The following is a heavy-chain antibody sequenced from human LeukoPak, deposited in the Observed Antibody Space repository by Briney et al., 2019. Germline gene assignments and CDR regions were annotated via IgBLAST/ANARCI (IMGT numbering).Heavy chain of an antibody. J-gene: IGHJ4*02. CDR2: INNGSSSI. CDR3: ARAPACSTTSCYPNLFDV. Sequence: GGSLRLSCAASGFTFSSYSMNWIRQAPGKGLEWLSYINNGSSSIYYSDSVKGRFTISRDNAKNSLYLQMNSLRDEDTAVYYCARAPACSTTSCYPNLFDVWGQGTLVTVSS. D-gene: IGHD2-2*01. V-gene: IGHV3-48*02. CDR1: GFTFSSYS.